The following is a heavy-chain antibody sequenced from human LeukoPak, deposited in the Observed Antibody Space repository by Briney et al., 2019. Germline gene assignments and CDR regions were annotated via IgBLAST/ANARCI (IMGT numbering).Heavy chain of an antibody. D-gene: IGHD2-2*01. CDR1: GYTFTSYG. Sequence: ASVKVSCKASGYTFTSYGISWVRQAPGQGLEGMGWINPNSGDTNYAQKFQGRVTMTRDTSISTAHMEMSRLRSDDTAVYYCARANFLYCSSTTCLFDYWGQGTLVTVSS. V-gene: IGHV1-2*02. J-gene: IGHJ4*02. CDR2: INPNSGDT. CDR3: ARANFLYCSSTTCLFDY.